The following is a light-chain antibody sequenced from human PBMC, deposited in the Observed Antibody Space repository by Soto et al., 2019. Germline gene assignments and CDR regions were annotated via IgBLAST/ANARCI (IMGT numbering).Light chain of an antibody. Sequence: DIQMTQSPSTLSASVGDRVTITCRASQSISSWLAWYQQKPGKPPKLLIYDASSLESGGPSRFSGSGSGTEFTLTISSLQPDDFATYYCQQYNSYSYTFGQGTKVDIK. V-gene: IGKV1-5*01. CDR1: QSISSW. J-gene: IGKJ2*01. CDR3: QQYNSYSYT. CDR2: DAS.